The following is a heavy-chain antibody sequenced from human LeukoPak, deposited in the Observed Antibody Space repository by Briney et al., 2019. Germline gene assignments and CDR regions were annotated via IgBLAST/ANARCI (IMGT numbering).Heavy chain of an antibody. CDR1: GGSISSYY. J-gene: IGHJ4*02. D-gene: IGHD6-19*01. Sequence: SETLSLTCTVSGGSISSYYWSWIRQPPGKGLEWIGYIYYSGSTNYNPSLKSRVTISVDTSKNQFSLKLSSVTPADTAVYYCARRLSGWYGNYFDYWGQGTLVTVSS. CDR2: IYYSGST. CDR3: ARRLSGWYGNYFDY. V-gene: IGHV4-59*08.